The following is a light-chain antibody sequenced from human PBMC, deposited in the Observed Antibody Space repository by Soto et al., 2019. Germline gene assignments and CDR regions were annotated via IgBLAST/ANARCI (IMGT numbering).Light chain of an antibody. Sequence: EIVLTQSPATLSLAPGERASLSCRASQSVSSYLSWYQQKPVQAPRLLIYDASNRATGIPPMFSGSGSGTDFTPTISSLEPEEFAVYYCQQRSNWPLALTFGGGTKVDIK. J-gene: IGKJ4*01. CDR2: DAS. CDR1: QSVSSY. CDR3: QQRSNWPLALT. V-gene: IGKV3-11*01.